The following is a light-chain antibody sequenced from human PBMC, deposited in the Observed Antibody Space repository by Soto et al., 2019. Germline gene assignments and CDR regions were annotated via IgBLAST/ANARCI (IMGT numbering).Light chain of an antibody. V-gene: IGKV3-20*01. J-gene: IGKJ4*01. Sequence: DIVLTQSPDTLSLSPGESATLSCRASQILSGTYLAWYQQKLGQSPRLLIYAASTRATGVPDRFSGSGSGTDFTLTISRLEPEDFAGYYCQHYVSSPLTFGGGTKVEIK. CDR2: AAS. CDR1: QILSGTY. CDR3: QHYVSSPLT.